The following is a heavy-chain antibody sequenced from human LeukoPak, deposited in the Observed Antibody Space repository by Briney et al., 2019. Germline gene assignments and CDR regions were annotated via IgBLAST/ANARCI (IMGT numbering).Heavy chain of an antibody. J-gene: IGHJ3*02. Sequence: ASVKVSCKASGYTFTGYYMHWVRQAPGQGLEWMGWINPNSGGTNYAQKFQGRVTMTRDTPISTAYMELSRLRSDDTAVYYCAREVGSTDILTSTDAFDIWGQGTMVTFSS. CDR2: INPNSGGT. CDR3: AREVGSTDILTSTDAFDI. V-gene: IGHV1-2*02. CDR1: GYTFTGYY. D-gene: IGHD3-9*01.